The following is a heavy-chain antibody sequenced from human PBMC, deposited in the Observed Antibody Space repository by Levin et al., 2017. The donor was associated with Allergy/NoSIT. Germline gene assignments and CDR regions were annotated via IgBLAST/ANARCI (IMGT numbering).Heavy chain of an antibody. D-gene: IGHD6-19*01. CDR1: GGSISSYY. CDR2: IYYSGST. V-gene: IGHV4-59*01. J-gene: IGHJ4*02. Sequence: RSQTLSLTCTVSGGSISSYYWSWIRQPPGKGLEWIGYIYYSGSTNYNPSLKSRVTISVDTSKNQFSLKLSSVTAADTAVYYCARGSSSGWYGEYYFDYWGQGTLVTVSS. CDR3: ARGSSSGWYGEYYFDY.